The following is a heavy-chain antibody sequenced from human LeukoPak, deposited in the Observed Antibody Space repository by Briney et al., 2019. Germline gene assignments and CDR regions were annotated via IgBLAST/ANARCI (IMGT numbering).Heavy chain of an antibody. Sequence: GGSLRLSCAASGFTFSSYAMHWVRQAPGKGLEWVAVISYGGSNKWNADSVKGRFTISRDNSKNTLYLQMNSLRAEDTAVYYCARDGDSNDAFDIWGQGTMVTVSS. CDR1: GFTFSSYA. V-gene: IGHV3-30-3*01. D-gene: IGHD4-11*01. CDR3: ARDGDSNDAFDI. CDR2: ISYGGSNK. J-gene: IGHJ3*02.